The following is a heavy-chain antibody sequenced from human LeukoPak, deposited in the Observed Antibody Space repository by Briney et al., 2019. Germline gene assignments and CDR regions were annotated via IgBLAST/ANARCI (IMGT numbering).Heavy chain of an antibody. CDR1: GFTFARYS. V-gene: IGHV3-21*01. CDR2: ISISSSNI. Sequence: GGSLRLSCAASGFTFARYSMNWVRQAPGKGLDRVSSISISSSNIYYADSVTGRFTISSDNAKNSLYLQMNSLGAEDTAVYYCVSAVEYYYDSSGYAVDYWGQGTLVTVSS. J-gene: IGHJ4*02. D-gene: IGHD3-22*01. CDR3: VSAVEYYYDSSGYAVDY.